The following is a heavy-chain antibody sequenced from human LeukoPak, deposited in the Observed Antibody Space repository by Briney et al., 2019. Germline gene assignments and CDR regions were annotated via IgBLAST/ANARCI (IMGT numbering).Heavy chain of an antibody. CDR3: ARVGLYYFDY. CDR2: IYYSGST. J-gene: IGHJ4*02. V-gene: IGHV4-39*01. Sequence: SETLSLTCTVSGGSISSSSYCWGWIRQPPGKGLEWIGSIYYSGSTYYNPSLKSRVTISVDTSKNQFSLKLSSVTAADTAVYYCARVGLYYFDYWGQGTLVTVSS. CDR1: GGSISSSSYC. D-gene: IGHD1-26*01.